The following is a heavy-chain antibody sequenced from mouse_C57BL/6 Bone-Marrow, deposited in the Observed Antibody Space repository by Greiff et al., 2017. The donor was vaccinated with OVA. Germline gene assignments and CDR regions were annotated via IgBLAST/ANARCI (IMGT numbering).Heavy chain of an antibody. Sequence: QVQLQQPGAELVRPGSSVKLSCKASGYTFTSYWMHWVKQRPIQGLEWIGNIDPSDSDTHYNQKFKDKATLTVDKSSSTAYMQLSSLTSEDSAVYYCARRRSYYGSSFAYWGQGTLVTVSA. CDR1: GYTFTSYW. V-gene: IGHV1-52*01. CDR2: IDPSDSDT. J-gene: IGHJ3*01. CDR3: ARRRSYYGSSFAY. D-gene: IGHD1-1*01.